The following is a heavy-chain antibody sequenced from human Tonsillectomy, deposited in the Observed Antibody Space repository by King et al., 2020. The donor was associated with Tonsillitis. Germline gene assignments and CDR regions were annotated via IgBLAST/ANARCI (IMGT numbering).Heavy chain of an antibody. V-gene: IGHV3-7*01. J-gene: IGHJ6*02. D-gene: IGHD3-9*01. CDR1: GFTFISCW. CDR3: ARDRGITIYYYYGMDV. CDR2: IKKDGSEK. Sequence: VQLVESGGGLVQPGGSLRLSCAASGFTFISCWMNWVRQAPWKGLEWVANIKKDGSEKDYVDSGKGRFTISRDNAKNSLYLQRNSLSAEDTAVYYCARDRGITIYYYYGMDVWGQGTTVTVSS.